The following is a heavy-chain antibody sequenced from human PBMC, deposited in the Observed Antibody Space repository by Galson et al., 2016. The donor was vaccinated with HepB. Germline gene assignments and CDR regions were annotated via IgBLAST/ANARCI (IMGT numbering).Heavy chain of an antibody. Sequence: ETLSLTCAVNGGSFTDYYWSWIRRVPGKGLEWIGEINHRGSTNYNPSLKRRVTISGDTSKNHFSLNVTSVTAADTAIYYCARVLARLTMVRGVTIPNYFDSWGQGTLVTVSS. J-gene: IGHJ4*02. CDR2: INHRGST. CDR1: GGSFTDYY. D-gene: IGHD3-10*01. CDR3: ARVLARLTMVRGVTIPNYFDS. V-gene: IGHV4-34*01.